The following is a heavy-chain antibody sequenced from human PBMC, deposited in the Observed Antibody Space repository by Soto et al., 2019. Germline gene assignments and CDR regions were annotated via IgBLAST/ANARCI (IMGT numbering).Heavy chain of an antibody. CDR1: DSAYRGGH. V-gene: IGHV4-31*11. CDR2: IYYSGST. Sequence: TVCQTVAVEDSAYRGGHRIRNNQPPGKGLEWIGYIYYSGSTYYNPSLKSRVTISVDTSKNQFSLKLSSVTAADTAVYYCAREEKMVRGVIITNWFDPWGQGTLVTVSA. D-gene: IGHD3-10*01. CDR3: AREEKMVRGVIITNWFDP. J-gene: IGHJ5*02.